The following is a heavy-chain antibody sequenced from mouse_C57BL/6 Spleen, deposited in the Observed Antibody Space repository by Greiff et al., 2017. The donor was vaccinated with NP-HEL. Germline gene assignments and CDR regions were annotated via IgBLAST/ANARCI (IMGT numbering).Heavy chain of an antibody. Sequence: QVQLQQSGAELVKPGASVKISCKASGYAFSSYWMNWVKQRPGKGLEWIGQIYPGDGDTNYNGKFKGKATLTADKSSSTAYMQLSSLTSEDSAVYFCARERSYYYGRSSYYYAMDYWGQGTSVTVSS. V-gene: IGHV1-80*01. CDR3: ARERSYYYGRSSYYYAMDY. J-gene: IGHJ4*01. CDR2: IYPGDGDT. CDR1: GYAFSSYW. D-gene: IGHD1-1*01.